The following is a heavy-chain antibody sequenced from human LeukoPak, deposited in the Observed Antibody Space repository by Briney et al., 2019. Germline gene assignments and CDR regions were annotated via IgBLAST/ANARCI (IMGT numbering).Heavy chain of an antibody. CDR2: IYPGDSDT. D-gene: IGHD5-18*01. CDR1: GSLFTSNW. Sequence: GASLQISCEGSGSLFTSNWIGWGRPLPGKGVEWMGIIYPGDSDTRYSPSFQGQVTISVDKSISTAYLQWSSLKASDTAIYYCAKQGNRYSYGPLSEVYYFDYWGQGTLVTVSS. CDR3: AKQGNRYSYGPLSEVYYFDY. J-gene: IGHJ4*02. V-gene: IGHV5-51*01.